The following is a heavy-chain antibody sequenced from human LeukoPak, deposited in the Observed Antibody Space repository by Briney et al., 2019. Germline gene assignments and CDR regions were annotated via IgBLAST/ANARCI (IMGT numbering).Heavy chain of an antibody. CDR3: ARDGLSPYCSSTSCYHPTGTFDI. J-gene: IGHJ3*02. CDR2: IYTSGST. D-gene: IGHD2-2*01. CDR1: SGSISSYY. Sequence: SETLSLTCTVSSGSISSYYWSWIRQPAGKGLEWIGRIYTSGSTNYNPSLKSRVTMSVDTSKNQFSLKLSSVTAADTAVYYCARDGLSPYCSSTSCYHPTGTFDIWGQGTMVTVSS. V-gene: IGHV4-4*07.